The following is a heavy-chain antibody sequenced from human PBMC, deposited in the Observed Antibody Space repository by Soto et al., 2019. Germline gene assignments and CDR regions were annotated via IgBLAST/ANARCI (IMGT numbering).Heavy chain of an antibody. V-gene: IGHV3-15*01. CDR2: IKSKTDGGAT. CDR1: GLTFSNAW. J-gene: IGHJ4*02. D-gene: IGHD3-10*01. CDR3: KRDGSGSYD. Sequence: EVQLVESGGGLVKPVGSLRLSCAASGLTFSNAWMSWVRQAPGKGLEWVGRIKSKTDGGATDYAAPVKGRFTISRDDSENTLYLHMNSLKTEDTAVYYCKRDGSGSYDWGQGTLVTVSS.